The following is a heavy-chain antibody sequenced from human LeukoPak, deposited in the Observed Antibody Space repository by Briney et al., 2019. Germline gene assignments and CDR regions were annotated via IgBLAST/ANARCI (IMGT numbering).Heavy chain of an antibody. V-gene: IGHV1-18*01. CDR1: GYXFTSNG. CDR2: ISAYNGNT. Sequence: GASVEVSCKASGYXFTSNGISWVRQAPGQGLEWMGWISAYNGNTNYAQKVQGRVTMTTDTSTSTGYMELRSLRSDDTAVYYCARVAATIYWYYGMDVWGQGTTVTVPS. J-gene: IGHJ6*02. CDR3: ARVAATIYWYYGMDV. D-gene: IGHD6-13*01.